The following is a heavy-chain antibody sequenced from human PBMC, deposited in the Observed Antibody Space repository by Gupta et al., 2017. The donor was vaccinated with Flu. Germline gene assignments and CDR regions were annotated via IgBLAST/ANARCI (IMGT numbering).Heavy chain of an antibody. D-gene: IGHD2-2*01. J-gene: IGHJ5*02. Sequence: QVQLQESGPGLVKPSETLSLTCSVSGVSGTSFYWNWIRQLPGKGLEWIGYVFRTGDTKYSPSLKSRVTVSLDITKNTFSLNLKSVTAADTAMYYCVKSSTSWDDWFDPWGQGTMVTVSS. CDR3: VKSSTSWDDWFDP. CDR1: GVSGTSFY. V-gene: IGHV4-4*08. CDR2: VFRTGDT.